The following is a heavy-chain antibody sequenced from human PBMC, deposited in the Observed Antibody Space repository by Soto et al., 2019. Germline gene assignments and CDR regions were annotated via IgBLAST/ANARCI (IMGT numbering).Heavy chain of an antibody. J-gene: IGHJ4*02. D-gene: IGHD2-2*03. CDR3: ATFGYCTTPNCYEGPFDY. Sequence: PSETLSLTCTVSGASISSYYWSWIRQSPGKGLEWLAYISYRGGSNSNPSLKSRATISLDTSKNQFSLKLSSVTAADTAVYYCATFGYCTTPNCYEGPFDYWAQGPLVTVS. V-gene: IGHV4-59*01. CDR1: GASISSYY. CDR2: ISYRGGS.